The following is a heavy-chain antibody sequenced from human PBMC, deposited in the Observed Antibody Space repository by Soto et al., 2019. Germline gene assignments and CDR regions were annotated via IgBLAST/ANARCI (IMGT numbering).Heavy chain of an antibody. D-gene: IGHD3-16*01. CDR2: INGEGGSI. CDR3: ARGPGPGGI. CDR1: GFTFNNYW. J-gene: IGHJ3*02. Sequence: EMQLVESGGGLVQPGGSLRLSCAASGFTFNNYWMHWVRQPPGKGLEWVSRINGEGGSITYADSVEGRFTISRDNAKNMVYLQMNSLRAEDTAVYYCARGPGPGGIWGQGTMVTVSS. V-gene: IGHV3-74*01.